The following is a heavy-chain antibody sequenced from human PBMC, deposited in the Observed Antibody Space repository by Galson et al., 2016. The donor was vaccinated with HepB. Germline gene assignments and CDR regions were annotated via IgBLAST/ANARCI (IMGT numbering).Heavy chain of an antibody. CDR1: GYKFTSHW. Sequence: QSGAEVKEPGESLRISCKATGYKFTSHWINWVRQMPGKGLEWMGRIDPSDSYTNYSPSFQGHVTISFDKSISTAYLQWRSLKASDTAIYYCAKSLGIAEYNWSDPWGQGTLVVVSS. CDR3: AKSLGIAEYNWSDP. V-gene: IGHV5-10-1*01. D-gene: IGHD6-13*01. J-gene: IGHJ5*02. CDR2: IDPSDSYT.